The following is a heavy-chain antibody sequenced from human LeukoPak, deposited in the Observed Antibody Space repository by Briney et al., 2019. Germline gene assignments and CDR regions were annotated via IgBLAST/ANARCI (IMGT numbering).Heavy chain of an antibody. CDR3: ARLVGSTSRNYYYYGMDV. CDR2: TNHSGST. J-gene: IGHJ6*02. CDR1: GGSFSGYY. Sequence: PETLPLPCAVYGGSFSGYYWGWIRHPPGKGLEWIGETNHSGSTTYNPSLKRRVTIAVDTSKNQSSLKLSSVTAADTAGYYCARLVGSTSRNYYYYGMDVWGQGTTVTVSS. V-gene: IGHV4-34*01. D-gene: IGHD2-2*01.